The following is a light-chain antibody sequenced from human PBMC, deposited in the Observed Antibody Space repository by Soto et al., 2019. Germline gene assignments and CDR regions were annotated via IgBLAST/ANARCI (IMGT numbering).Light chain of an antibody. V-gene: IGKV3-15*01. CDR3: QQYETWPPRFT. Sequence: EIVLTQSPATLSVSPGERATLSCRASQSVSTNLAWYQQKPGQAPRLLIYGALSRATGIPARFSASGYGTEFTLTIGSLQSEDFAVYYCQQYETWPPRFTFGPGTKVDLK. CDR2: GAL. J-gene: IGKJ3*01. CDR1: QSVSTN.